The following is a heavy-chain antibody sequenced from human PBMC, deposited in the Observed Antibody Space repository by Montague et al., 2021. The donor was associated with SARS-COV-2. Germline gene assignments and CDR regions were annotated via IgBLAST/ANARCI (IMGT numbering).Heavy chain of an antibody. CDR1: GFTFSSYE. V-gene: IGHV3-48*03. CDR2: ISSSGSTI. CDR3: ARVGIGQWLEPNYSTLFDY. Sequence: SRRLSCAASGFTFSSYEMNWVRQAPGKGLEWVSYISSSGSTIYYADSVKGRFTISRDNAKNSLYLQMNSLRAEDTAVYYYARVGIGQWLEPNYSTLFDYWGQGTLVTVSS. J-gene: IGHJ4*02. D-gene: IGHD6-19*01.